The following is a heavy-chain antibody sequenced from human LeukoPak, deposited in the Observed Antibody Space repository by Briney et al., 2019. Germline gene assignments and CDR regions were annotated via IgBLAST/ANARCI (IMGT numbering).Heavy chain of an antibody. V-gene: IGHV3-7*03. CDR1: GFTFSNYW. D-gene: IGHD3-3*01. J-gene: IGHJ4*02. Sequence: GGSLRLSCAASGFTFSNYWMSWVRQTPGKGLEWVANIKEDGSDKYYVDSLKGRFTISRDNAKNSLCLQMNSLRAEDTAVYYCAKDRTRQAYWGQGTLVTVSS. CDR2: IKEDGSDK. CDR3: AKDRTRQAY.